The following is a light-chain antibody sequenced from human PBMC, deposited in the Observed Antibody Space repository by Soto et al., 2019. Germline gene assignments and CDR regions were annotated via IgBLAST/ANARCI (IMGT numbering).Light chain of an antibody. CDR1: SSDVGGYNY. V-gene: IGLV2-14*01. CDR2: VVS. CDR3: SSYTRSSTLLYV. Sequence: SARTRPASGSGSHVDSSSIICTRTSSDVGGYNYVSWYQQHPGKAPKLMIYVVSNRPSGVSNRFSGSKSGNTASLTISGLQAEDEADYYCSSYTRSSTLLYVFGTGTKVTVL. J-gene: IGLJ1*01.